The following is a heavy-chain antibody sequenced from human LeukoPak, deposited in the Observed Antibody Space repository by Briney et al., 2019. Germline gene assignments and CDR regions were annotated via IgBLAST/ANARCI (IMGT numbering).Heavy chain of an antibody. CDR2: MNPNNGNT. J-gene: IGHJ5*02. CDR1: GFTFTSYD. CDR3: VRDGEGVAISVNYWFDP. D-gene: IGHD3-10*01. V-gene: IGHV1-8*01. Sequence: ASVKVSCKASGFTFTSYDINWVRQASGQGLEWMGWMNPNNGNTGYAQKFQGRVTMTRDTSISTAYMELRGLRSEDTAVYYCVRDGEGVAISVNYWFDPWGQGTLVTVSS.